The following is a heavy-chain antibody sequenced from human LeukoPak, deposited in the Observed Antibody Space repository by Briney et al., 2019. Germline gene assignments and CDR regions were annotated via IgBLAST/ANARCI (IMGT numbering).Heavy chain of an antibody. CDR3: ARGVIQLWPFDY. J-gene: IGHJ4*02. V-gene: IGHV1-18*01. CDR2: ISAYNGNT. Sequence: ASVKVSCKASGYTFTSYGISWVRQAPGQGVEWMGWISAYNGNTNCAQKLQGRVTMTTDTSTSTAHMKLRSLRSDDTAVYYCARGVIQLWPFDYWGQGTLVTVSS. CDR1: GYTFTSYG. D-gene: IGHD5-18*01.